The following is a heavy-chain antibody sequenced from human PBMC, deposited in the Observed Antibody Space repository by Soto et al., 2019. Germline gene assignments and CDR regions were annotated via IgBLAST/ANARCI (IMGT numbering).Heavy chain of an antibody. CDR3: AKDPFGNSVYYYYMDV. J-gene: IGHJ6*03. V-gene: IGHV3-30*18. D-gene: IGHD1-7*01. CDR2: ISYDGSNK. CDR1: GFTFSSYG. Sequence: QVQLVESGGGVVQPGRSLRLSCAASGFTFSSYGMHWVRQAPGKGLEWVAVISYDGSNKYYAYSVKGRFTISRDNSKNTLYLQMNSLRAEDTAVYYCAKDPFGNSVYYYYMDVWGKGTTVTVSS.